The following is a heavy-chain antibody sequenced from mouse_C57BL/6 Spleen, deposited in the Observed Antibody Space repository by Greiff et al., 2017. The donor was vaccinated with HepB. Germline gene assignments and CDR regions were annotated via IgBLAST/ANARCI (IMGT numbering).Heavy chain of an antibody. D-gene: IGHD1-1*01. J-gene: IGHJ2*01. CDR2: IWSDGNT. CDR3: ARQKDGSSLGYFDY. CDR1: GFSLTSYG. Sequence: VQLKESGPGLVAPSQSLSITCTVSGFSLTSYGVHWVRQPPGKGLEWLVVIWSDGNTTYNSALKSRLSISKDNSKSQVFLKMNSLQTDDTAMYYCARQKDGSSLGYFDYWGQGTTLTVSS. V-gene: IGHV2-6-1*01.